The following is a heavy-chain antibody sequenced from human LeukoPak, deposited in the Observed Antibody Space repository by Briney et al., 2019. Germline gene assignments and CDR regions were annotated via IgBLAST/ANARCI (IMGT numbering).Heavy chain of an antibody. CDR2: ISSSGSTI. J-gene: IGHJ4*02. V-gene: IGHV3-48*04. CDR3: ARVRFGGEGPRLFDY. Sequence: QPGGSLRLSCAASGFTFSSYAMSWVRQAPGKGLEWVSYISSSGSTIYYADSVKGRFTISRDNAKNSLYLQMNSLRAEDTAVYYCARVRFGGEGPRLFDYWGQGTLVTVSS. CDR1: GFTFSSYA. D-gene: IGHD3-16*01.